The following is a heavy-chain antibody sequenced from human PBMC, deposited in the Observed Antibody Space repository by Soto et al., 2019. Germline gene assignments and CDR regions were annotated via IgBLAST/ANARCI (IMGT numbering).Heavy chain of an antibody. V-gene: IGHV1-69*01. CDR2: IIPIFGTA. CDR1: GGTFISYA. CDR3: ARVHSCGSYAPSDPVDY. J-gene: IGHJ4*02. Sequence: ASSTLSSQASGGTFISYAISWVRQAPGQGLEWMGGIIPIFGTASYAQKFQGRVTITADESTSTGYMELSSLRAEDTAVYYCARVHSCGSYAPSDPVDYCGEGILVTVS. D-gene: IGHD6-19*01.